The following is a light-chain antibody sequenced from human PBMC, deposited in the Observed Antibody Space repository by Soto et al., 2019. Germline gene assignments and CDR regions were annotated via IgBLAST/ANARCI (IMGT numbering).Light chain of an antibody. CDR1: SSNIGAGYD. J-gene: IGLJ2*01. Sequence: QSVLTQPPSVSGAPGQRVTISCTGSSSNIGAGYDVHWYQHLPGTAPKLLIYGNSNRPSGVPDRFSGSKSGTSASLAITGLQAEDEADYYCHSYDRSLSGSVFGGGTQLTVL. CDR3: HSYDRSLSGSV. CDR2: GNS. V-gene: IGLV1-40*01.